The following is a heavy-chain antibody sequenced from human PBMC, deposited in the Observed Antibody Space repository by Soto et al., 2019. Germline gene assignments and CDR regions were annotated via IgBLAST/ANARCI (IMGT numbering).Heavy chain of an antibody. Sequence: QVQLVESGGGVVQPGKSQRLSCAGSGFTFSSYGMDWVRQAPGKGLEWVAVISYDGSNKYYADSVKGRFTISRDNSKNTLYLQMSSLRADDTAVYYCAKDRTGAGVRGYFDHWGQGTLVTVSS. J-gene: IGHJ4*02. CDR3: AKDRTGAGVRGYFDH. V-gene: IGHV3-30*18. CDR1: GFTFSSYG. D-gene: IGHD3-10*01. CDR2: ISYDGSNK.